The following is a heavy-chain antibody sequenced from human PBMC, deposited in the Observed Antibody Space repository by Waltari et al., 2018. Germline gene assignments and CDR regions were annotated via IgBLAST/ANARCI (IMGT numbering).Heavy chain of an antibody. CDR2: IYYSGST. CDR1: GGSISSSSYY. CDR3: ASQNEYCSSTSCSNWDFDY. V-gene: IGHV4-39*01. D-gene: IGHD2-2*01. J-gene: IGHJ4*02. Sequence: QLQLQESGPGLVKPSETLSLTCTVSGGSISSSSYYWGWIRQPPGKGLEWIGGIYYSGSTYYNPSLKSRVTISVDTSKNQFSLKLSSVTAADTAVYYCASQNEYCSSTSCSNWDFDYWGQGTLVTVSS.